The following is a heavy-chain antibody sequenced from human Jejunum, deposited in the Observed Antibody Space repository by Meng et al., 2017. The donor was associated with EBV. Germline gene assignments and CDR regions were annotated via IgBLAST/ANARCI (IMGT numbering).Heavy chain of an antibody. J-gene: IGHJ4*02. Sequence: QVQICQGCAGPFKPSESLSLLCAVYDVSFSGYYWSWIRQPPGKGLEWIGEISDNEGTKYNPSLKSRVTVSLDTSKNQFSLRLSSVTAADTALYYCARGPDHSKQVYWGQGTLVTVSS. CDR2: ISDNEGT. CDR3: ARGPDHSKQVY. V-gene: IGHV4-34*01. CDR1: DVSFSGYY. D-gene: IGHD1-14*01.